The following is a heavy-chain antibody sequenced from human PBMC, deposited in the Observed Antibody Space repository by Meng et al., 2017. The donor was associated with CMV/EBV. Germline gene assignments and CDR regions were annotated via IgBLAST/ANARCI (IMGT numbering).Heavy chain of an antibody. CDR1: GYTFTGYY. CDR2: INPNSGGT. V-gene: IGHV1-2*02. J-gene: IGHJ6*02. Sequence: ASVKVSCKASGYTFTGYYMHWVRQAPGQGPEWMGWINPNSGGTNYAQKFQGRVTMTRDTSISTAYMELSRLRSDDTAVYYCARSRIQLWLHHYYYGMDVWGQGTTVTVSS. CDR3: ARSRIQLWLHHYYYGMDV. D-gene: IGHD5-18*01.